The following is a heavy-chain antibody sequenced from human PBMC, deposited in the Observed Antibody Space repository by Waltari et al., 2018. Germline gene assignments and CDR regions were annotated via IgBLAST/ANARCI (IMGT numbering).Heavy chain of an antibody. Sequence: QVQLVRSGAEVKKPGASVKVSCKASGYTFTGYYMHWVRQAPGQGLEWMGWINPNSGGTNYAQKFQGRVTMTRDTSISTAYMELSRLRSDDTAVYYCARAAGSGYEIYYYYGMDVWGQGTTVTVSS. CDR2: INPNSGGT. V-gene: IGHV1-2*02. CDR3: ARAAGSGYEIYYYYGMDV. J-gene: IGHJ6*02. D-gene: IGHD5-12*01. CDR1: GYTFTGYY.